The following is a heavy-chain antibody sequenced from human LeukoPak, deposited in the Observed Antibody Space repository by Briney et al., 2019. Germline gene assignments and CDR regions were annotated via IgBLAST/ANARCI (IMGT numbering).Heavy chain of an antibody. CDR3: ARNRIVVVPAAISYYYYYGMDV. D-gene: IGHD2-2*01. CDR1: GGSFSGYY. J-gene: IGHJ6*02. V-gene: IGHV4-34*01. CDR2: INHSGST. Sequence: SETLSLTCAVYGGSFSGYYWSWIRQPPGKGLEWIGEINHSGSTNYNPSLKSRVTISVDTSKNQFSLKLSSVTAADTAVYYCARNRIVVVPAAISYYYYYGMDVWGQGTTVTVSS.